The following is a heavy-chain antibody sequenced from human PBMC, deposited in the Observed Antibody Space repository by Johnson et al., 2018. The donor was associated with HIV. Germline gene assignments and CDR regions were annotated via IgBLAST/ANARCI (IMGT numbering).Heavy chain of an antibody. Sequence: QVQLVESGGGLVKPGGSLRLSCAVSGFTFSDAWMSWVRQAPGKGLEWVAVTSNDGSNKYYADSVKGRFTIYRDNFKNTLYLQMNGLRPEDTAVYYCAKEDPWRRALDIWGQGTVVTVSS. V-gene: IGHV3-30*18. D-gene: IGHD1-1*01. J-gene: IGHJ3*02. CDR1: GFTFSDAW. CDR3: AKEDPWRRALDI. CDR2: TSNDGSNK.